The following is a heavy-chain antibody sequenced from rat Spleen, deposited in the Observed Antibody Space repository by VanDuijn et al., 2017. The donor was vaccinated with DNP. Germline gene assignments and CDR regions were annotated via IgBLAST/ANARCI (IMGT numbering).Heavy chain of an antibody. CDR2: ISPSGGST. CDR1: GFTFSNYD. J-gene: IGHJ4*01. Sequence: EVQLVESGGGLVQPGRSLKLSCAASGFTFSNYDMAWVRQAPTKGLEWVASISPSGGSTYYRDSVKGRFTVSRDNAKSSLYLQMDSLRSEDTATYYCARHADGYSYYYAMDAWGQGTSVTVSS. V-gene: IGHV5-25*01. CDR3: ARHADGYSYYYAMDA. D-gene: IGHD1-12*03.